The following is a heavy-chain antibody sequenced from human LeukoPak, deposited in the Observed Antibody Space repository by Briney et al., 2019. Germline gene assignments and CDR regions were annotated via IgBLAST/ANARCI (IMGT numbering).Heavy chain of an antibody. CDR3: AREYYYDSSEGWFDR. Sequence: ASVKVSCKASGYTFTSYGISWVRQAPGQGLEWMGWISAYNGNTNYAQKLQGRVTMTTDTSTSTIYMELRSLRSDDTAVYYCAREYYYDSSEGWFDRWGQGTLVTVSS. J-gene: IGHJ5*02. CDR2: ISAYNGNT. D-gene: IGHD3-22*01. V-gene: IGHV1-18*01. CDR1: GYTFTSYG.